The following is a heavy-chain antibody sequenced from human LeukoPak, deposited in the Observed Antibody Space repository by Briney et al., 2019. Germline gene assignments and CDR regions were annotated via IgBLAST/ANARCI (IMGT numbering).Heavy chain of an antibody. CDR2: IYYSGST. Sequence: SETLSLTCTVSGGSISSYYWSWIRQPPGKGLEWIGYIYYSGSTNYNPSLKSRVAISVDTSKNQFSLKLSSVTAADTAVYYCARDSDLDFWGQGTLVTVSS. D-gene: IGHD3-3*01. J-gene: IGHJ4*02. CDR3: ARDSDLDF. V-gene: IGHV4-59*01. CDR1: GGSISSYY.